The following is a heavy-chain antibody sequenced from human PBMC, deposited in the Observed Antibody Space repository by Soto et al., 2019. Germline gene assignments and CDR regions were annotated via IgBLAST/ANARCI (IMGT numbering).Heavy chain of an antibody. CDR1: GGTFSSHV. CDR2: IIPIFETS. J-gene: IGHJ3*01. Sequence: QVQLVQSGPEVKTPGSSVRVSCKASGGTFSSHVVSWVRQAPGQGLEWMGGIIPIFETSNYAQKFKGRVSITADESTNPAYMDLRSLTSEDTAIYYCARTLSCDSADCYCANDAFNVWAKGPMVIVSS. V-gene: IGHV1-69*01. CDR3: ARTLSCDSADCYCANDAFNV. D-gene: IGHD2-15*01.